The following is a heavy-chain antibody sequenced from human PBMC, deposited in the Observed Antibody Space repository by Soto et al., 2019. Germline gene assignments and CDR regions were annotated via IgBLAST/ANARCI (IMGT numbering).Heavy chain of an antibody. D-gene: IGHD1-26*01. CDR2: ISSSSSTI. V-gene: IGHV3-48*02. J-gene: IGHJ4*02. CDR3: ARDSPSGELGATPYYFDY. CDR1: GFTFSSYS. Sequence: PGGSLRLSCAASGFTFSSYSMNWVRQAPGKGLEWVSYISSSSSTIYYADSVKGRFTISRDNAKNSLYLQMNSLRDEDTAVYYCARDSPSGELGATPYYFDYWGQGTLVTVSS.